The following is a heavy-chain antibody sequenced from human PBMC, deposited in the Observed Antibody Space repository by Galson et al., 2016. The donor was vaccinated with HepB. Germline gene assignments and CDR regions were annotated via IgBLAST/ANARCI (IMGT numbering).Heavy chain of an antibody. CDR3: ARGAWYGSKETGF. Sequence: SLRLSCAASGLSFSSHDMHWVRQVPVKGLEWVAVIHYDGIATFYADSVKGRFTISRDTSTNTLYLQMNSLTAEDTAVYYCARGAWYGSKETGFRGQGTLVTVSS. CDR1: GLSFSSHD. CDR2: IHYDGIAT. V-gene: IGHV3-33*08. J-gene: IGHJ4*02. D-gene: IGHD3-10*01.